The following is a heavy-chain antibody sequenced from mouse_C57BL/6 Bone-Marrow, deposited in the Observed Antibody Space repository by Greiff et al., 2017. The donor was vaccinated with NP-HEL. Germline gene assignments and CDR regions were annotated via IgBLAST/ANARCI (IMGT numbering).Heavy chain of an antibody. CDR2: INSDGGST. D-gene: IGHD2-10*02. CDR3: ARHTRMGWYFDV. CDR1: EYEFPSHD. V-gene: IGHV5-2*01. Sequence: EVQLVESGGGLVQPGESLKLSCESTEYEFPSHDMSWVRKTPEKRLELVAAINSDGGSTYYPDTMEGRFIISRDNTTNTLYLQMSSLRSEDTALDDCARHTRMGWYFDVWGTGTTVTVSS. J-gene: IGHJ1*03.